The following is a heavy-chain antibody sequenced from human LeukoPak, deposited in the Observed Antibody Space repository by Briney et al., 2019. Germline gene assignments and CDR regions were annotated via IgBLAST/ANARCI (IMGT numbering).Heavy chain of an antibody. CDR1: GFTFSSYA. V-gene: IGHV3-23*01. CDR2: ISGSGGST. CDR3: AKDGRCSSTSCYGAFDY. D-gene: IGHD2-2*01. Sequence: GGSLRLSCAASGFTFSSYAMSWVRRAPGKGLEWVSVISGSGGSTYYADSVKGRFTISRDNSKNTLYLQMNSLRAEDTAVYYCAKDGRCSSTSCYGAFDYWGQGTLVTVSS. J-gene: IGHJ4*02.